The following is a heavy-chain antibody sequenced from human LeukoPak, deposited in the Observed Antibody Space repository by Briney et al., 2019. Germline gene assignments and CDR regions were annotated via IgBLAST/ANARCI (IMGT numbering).Heavy chain of an antibody. V-gene: IGHV3-30*02. J-gene: IGHJ3*02. D-gene: IGHD2-15*01. CDR2: IRNDGSDK. Sequence: GGSLRLSCATAGLTFSNHGMHWVRQPPGKGLEWVTFIRNDGSDKYYADSVKGRFTISRDNSKNTLYLQMNTLRAEDTAVYYCAKDKGVVAFDIWGQGTMVTVSS. CDR1: GLTFSNHG. CDR3: AKDKGVVAFDI.